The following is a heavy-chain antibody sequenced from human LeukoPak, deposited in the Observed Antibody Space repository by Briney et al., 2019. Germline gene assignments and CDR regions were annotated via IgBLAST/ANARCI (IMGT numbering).Heavy chain of an antibody. CDR3: ARGHGVTTSANFDY. J-gene: IGHJ4*02. CDR2: IYYSGST. Sequence: SETLSLTCTVSGGSISSYYWSWIRQPPGKGLEWIGYIYYSGSTNYNPSLKSRVTIPVDTSKNQFSLKLSSVTAADTAVYYCARGHGVTTSANFDYWGQGTLVTVSS. V-gene: IGHV4-59*01. CDR1: GGSISSYY. D-gene: IGHD4-17*01.